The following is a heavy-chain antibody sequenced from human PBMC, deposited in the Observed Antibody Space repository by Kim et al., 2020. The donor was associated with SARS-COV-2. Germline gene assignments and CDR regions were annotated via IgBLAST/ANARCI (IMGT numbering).Heavy chain of an antibody. D-gene: IGHD3-10*01. CDR2: INHSGST. Sequence: SETLSLTCAVYGGSFSGYYWSWIRQPPGKGLEWIGEINHSGSTNYNPSLKSRITISVDTSKNQFSLKLSSVTAADTAVYYCAGGIREYYGSGSFPFDYWGQGTLVTVSS. CDR1: GGSFSGYY. CDR3: AGGIREYYGSGSFPFDY. V-gene: IGHV4-34*01. J-gene: IGHJ4*02.